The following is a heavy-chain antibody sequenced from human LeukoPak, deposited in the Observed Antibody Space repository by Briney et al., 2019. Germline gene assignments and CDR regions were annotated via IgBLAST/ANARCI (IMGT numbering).Heavy chain of an antibody. J-gene: IGHJ6*02. CDR1: GYSISSGYY. CDR3: ARFDYHDSSGFPYYYAVDV. D-gene: IGHD3-22*01. V-gene: IGHV4-38-2*02. CDR2: IYHSGST. Sequence: PSETLSLTCTVSGYSISSGYYWGWIRQPPGKGLEWIGSIYHSGSTYYNPSLKSRVTISVDTSKNQFSLKLSSVTAADTALYYCARFDYHDSSGFPYYYAVDVWGQGTTVTVSS.